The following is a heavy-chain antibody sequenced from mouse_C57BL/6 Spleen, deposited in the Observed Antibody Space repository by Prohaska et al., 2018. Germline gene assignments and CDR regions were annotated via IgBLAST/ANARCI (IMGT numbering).Heavy chain of an antibody. CDR3: TRSNYYGRSPSYFDV. J-gene: IGHJ1*03. D-gene: IGHD1-1*01. Sequence: SVTLSCKASGYTFTDYEMHWVKQTPVHGLEWIGAIDPETGGTAYNQKFKGEAILTADKSSSTAYMELRSLTSEDSAVYYCTRSNYYGRSPSYFDVWGTGTTVTVSS. V-gene: IGHV1-15*01. CDR1: GYTFTDYE. CDR2: IDPETGGT.